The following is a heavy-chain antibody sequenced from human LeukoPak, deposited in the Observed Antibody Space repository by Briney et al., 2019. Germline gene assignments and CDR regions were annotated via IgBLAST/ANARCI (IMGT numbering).Heavy chain of an antibody. CDR3: ARGGDMVGDSRSAFDI. D-gene: IGHD1-26*01. J-gene: IGHJ3*02. Sequence: GGSLRLSCAASGFTVNSNYMSWVRQAPGKGLEWVSVISTGGTTYHADSVKGRFTISRDNSKSMVYLQMNSLTAEDTAVYYCARGGDMVGDSRSAFDIWGQGTLITVSS. CDR1: GFTVNSNY. V-gene: IGHV3-53*01. CDR2: ISTGGTT.